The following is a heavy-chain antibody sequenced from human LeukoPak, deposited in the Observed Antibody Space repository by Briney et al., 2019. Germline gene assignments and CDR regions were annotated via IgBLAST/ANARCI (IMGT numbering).Heavy chain of an antibody. D-gene: IGHD4-17*01. V-gene: IGHV3-7*01. J-gene: IGHJ4*02. CDR1: GFTFSESW. Sequence: QTGGSLRLSCVASGFTFSESWMTWVRQAPGKGLEWVASIKHDEREEYYADSVKGRFSMSRDNGKNSLYLQMNSLRGEDTAIYYCAKDLGYADYGFDCWGQGTLVTVSS. CDR2: IKHDEREE. CDR3: AKDLGYADYGFDC.